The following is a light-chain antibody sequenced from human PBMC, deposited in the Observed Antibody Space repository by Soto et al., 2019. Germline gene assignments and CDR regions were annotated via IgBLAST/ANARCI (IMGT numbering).Light chain of an antibody. CDR3: QQYGSSPPFT. V-gene: IGKV3-20*01. CDR1: QSVSSGY. CDR2: GAS. J-gene: IGKJ3*01. Sequence: MGLTQSPGTLSLSPGGRAILSCRASQSVSSGYLAWYQQKPGQATRLIIYGASSRATGIPYRLSGSASEIDFTLTISRLETEDFAVYYCQQYGSSPPFTFGPGTQVDIK.